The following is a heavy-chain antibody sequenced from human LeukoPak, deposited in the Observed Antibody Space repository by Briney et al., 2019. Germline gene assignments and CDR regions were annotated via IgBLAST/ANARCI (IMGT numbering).Heavy chain of an antibody. CDR1: GGSFSGYY. V-gene: IGHV4-34*01. J-gene: IGHJ6*02. D-gene: IGHD2-21*02. Sequence: SETLSLTCAVYGGSFSGYYWSWLRQPPGKGLEWIGEINHSGSTNYNPSLKSRVTISVDTSKNQFSLKLSSVTAADTAVYYCARAIVVVTATGYYYYGMDVWGQGTTVTVSS. CDR3: ARAIVVVTATGYYYYGMDV. CDR2: INHSGST.